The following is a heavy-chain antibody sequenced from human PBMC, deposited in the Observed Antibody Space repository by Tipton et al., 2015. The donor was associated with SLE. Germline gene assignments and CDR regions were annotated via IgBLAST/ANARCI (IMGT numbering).Heavy chain of an antibody. CDR1: GYTFISYD. D-gene: IGHD3-22*01. CDR2: MNPNSGNT. V-gene: IGHV1-8*01. CDR3: ARVWIHYHDSSGGYWDYYGMDV. J-gene: IGHJ6*02. Sequence: QVQLVQSGAEVKKPGASVKVSCRASGYTFISYDINWVRQATGQGLEWMGWMNPNSGNTGYAQKFQGRVTITRNTSISTAYMELSSLRSEDTAVYYCARVWIHYHDSSGGYWDYYGMDVWGQGTTVTVSS.